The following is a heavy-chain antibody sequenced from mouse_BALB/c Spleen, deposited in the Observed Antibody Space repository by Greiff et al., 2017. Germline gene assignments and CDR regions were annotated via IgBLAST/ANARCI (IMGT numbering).Heavy chain of an antibody. J-gene: IGHJ3*01. V-gene: IGHV1-18*01. D-gene: IGHD2-14*01. CDR2: INPNNGGT. CDR1: GYTFTDYN. CDR3: ARRASTYRYAWFAY. Sequence: EVQLQQSGPELVKPGASVKIPCKASGYTFTDYNMDWVKQSHGKSLEWIGDINPNNGGTIYNQKFKGKATLTVDKSSSTAYMELRSLTSEDTAVYYCARRASTYRYAWFAYWGQGTLVTVSA.